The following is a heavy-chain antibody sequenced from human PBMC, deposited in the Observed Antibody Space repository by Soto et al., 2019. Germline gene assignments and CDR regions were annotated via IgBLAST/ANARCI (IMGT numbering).Heavy chain of an antibody. V-gene: IGHV4-59*13. D-gene: IGHD3-16*01. CDR2: IYYSGDT. CDR3: ARRGFYMLTFGVGDANAFDI. CDR1: GGSITSDY. J-gene: IGHJ3*02. Sequence: SETLSLTCTVSGGSITSDYWSWIRQPPGKGLEWIGYIYYSGDTNYNPSLKSRVTISVDTSKNQFSLKLTSVTAADTAMYYCARRGFYMLTFGVGDANAFDIWGQWTMVTVSS.